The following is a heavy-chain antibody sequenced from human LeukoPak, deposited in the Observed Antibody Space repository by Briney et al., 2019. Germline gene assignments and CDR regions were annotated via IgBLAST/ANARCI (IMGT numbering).Heavy chain of an antibody. D-gene: IGHD3-10*01. Sequence: ASVKVSCKASGYTFTGYYMHWVRQAPGQGLEWMGWINPNSGGTNYAQKFQGRVTMTRDTSTSTAYMELSRLRSDDTAVYYCARGSRAEYYYGSGSYYNEFDYWGQGTLVTVSS. CDR1: GYTFTGYY. J-gene: IGHJ4*02. V-gene: IGHV1-2*02. CDR2: INPNSGGT. CDR3: ARGSRAEYYYGSGSYYNEFDY.